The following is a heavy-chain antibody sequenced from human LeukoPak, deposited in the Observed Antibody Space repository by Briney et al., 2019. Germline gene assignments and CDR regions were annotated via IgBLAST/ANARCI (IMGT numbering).Heavy chain of an antibody. CDR3: ARSYYDSSGAFDY. J-gene: IGHJ4*02. CDR2: ISSSGSTI. Sequence: PGGSLRLSCAASGFTFSSYEMNWVRQAPGKGLEWVSYISSSGSTIYYADSVKGRFTISRDNAKNSLYLQMNSLRAEDTAVYYCARSYYDSSGAFDYWGQGTLVTVSS. CDR1: GFTFSSYE. V-gene: IGHV3-48*03. D-gene: IGHD3-22*01.